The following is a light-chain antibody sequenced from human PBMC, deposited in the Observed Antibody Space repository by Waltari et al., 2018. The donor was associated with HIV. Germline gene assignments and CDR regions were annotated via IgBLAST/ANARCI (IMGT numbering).Light chain of an antibody. CDR2: DAS. CDR3: QQRSRWPPAYT. V-gene: IGKV3-11*01. J-gene: IGKJ2*01. Sequence: EIVLTQSPATLSLSPGERATLSCRASQSVSIYFAWYQQKPGQPPRLLIYDASNRATAIPARFSGSGSGTDFTLTISSLEPEDFAVYYCQQRSRWPPAYTFGQGTKLEIK. CDR1: QSVSIY.